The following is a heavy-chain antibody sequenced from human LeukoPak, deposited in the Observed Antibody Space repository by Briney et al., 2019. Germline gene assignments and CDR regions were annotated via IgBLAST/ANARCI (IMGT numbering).Heavy chain of an antibody. J-gene: IGHJ4*02. V-gene: IGHV3-21*01. Sequence: PGGSLRLSCAASGFTFSSYAMSWVRQAPGKGLEWVSIITSTGGSTYYADSVKGRFTISRDNAKNSLYLQMNSLRAEDTAVYYCARDHGGRNWNEADYWGQGTLVTVSS. CDR2: ITSTGGST. CDR3: ARDHGGRNWNEADY. CDR1: GFTFSSYA. D-gene: IGHD1-1*01.